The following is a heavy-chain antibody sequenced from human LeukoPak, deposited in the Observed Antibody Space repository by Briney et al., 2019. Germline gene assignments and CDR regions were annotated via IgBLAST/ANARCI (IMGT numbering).Heavy chain of an antibody. Sequence: ASVKVSCKASGYTFAVYYIRWVRQAPGQGLEWLGWINPNSGGTNYAQKFQGRITMTRDTSITTVYMEVSRLTSDDTAVYYCARDYYDSSGSYDCWGQGTLVTVSP. V-gene: IGHV1-2*02. D-gene: IGHD3-22*01. J-gene: IGHJ4*02. CDR1: GYTFAVYY. CDR3: ARDYYDSSGSYDC. CDR2: INPNSGGT.